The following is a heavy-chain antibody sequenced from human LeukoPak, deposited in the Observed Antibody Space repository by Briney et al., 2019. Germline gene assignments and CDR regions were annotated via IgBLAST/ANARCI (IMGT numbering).Heavy chain of an antibody. CDR1: GFTFSTSP. D-gene: IGHD2-15*01. J-gene: IGHJ4*02. V-gene: IGHV3-48*04. CDR3: ARGPGSGHYFDY. Sequence: GGSLRLSCAASGFTFSTSPMNWVRQAPGKGPEWVSYISSSSGTIYYADSVKGRFTISRDNAENLLYLQMNSLRAEDTAVYYCARGPGSGHYFDYWGQGTLVTVSS. CDR2: ISSSSGTI.